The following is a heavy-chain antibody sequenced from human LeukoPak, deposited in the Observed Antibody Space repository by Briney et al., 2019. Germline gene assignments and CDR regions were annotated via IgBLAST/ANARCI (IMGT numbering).Heavy chain of an antibody. CDR1: GYTFISYD. J-gene: IGHJ4*02. CDR2: MNPNSGNT. V-gene: IGHV1-8*01. Sequence: ALVKVSCKASGYTFISYDINWVRQASGQGLEWMGWMNPNSGNTGYAQTFQGGVTMTRNTSINTAYMELSSLRPEDTALYYCARGEWDKPYNFGYWGQGTPVTVPS. D-gene: IGHD1-26*01. CDR3: ARGEWDKPYNFGY.